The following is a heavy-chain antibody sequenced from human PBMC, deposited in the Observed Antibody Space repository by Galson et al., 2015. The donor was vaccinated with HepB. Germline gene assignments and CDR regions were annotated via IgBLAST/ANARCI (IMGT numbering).Heavy chain of an antibody. V-gene: IGHV3-21*01. CDR3: ARGGVVDTAMELPLYFDY. D-gene: IGHD5-18*01. CDR1: GFTFSSYS. J-gene: IGHJ4*02. CDR2: ISSSSSYI. Sequence: SLRLSCAASGFTFSSYSMNWVRQAPGKGLEWVSSISSSSSYIYYADSVKGRFTISRDNAKNSLYLQMNSLRAEDTAVYYCARGGVVDTAMELPLYFDYWGQGTLVTVSS.